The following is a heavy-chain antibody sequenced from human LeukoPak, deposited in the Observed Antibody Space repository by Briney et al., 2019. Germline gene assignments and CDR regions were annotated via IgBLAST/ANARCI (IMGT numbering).Heavy chain of an antibody. CDR1: GYSFTSYW. J-gene: IGHJ5*02. D-gene: IGHD3-10*01. V-gene: IGHV5-51*01. Sequence: GESLKISCKGSGYSFTSYWIGWVRQMPGKGLEWMGIIHPGDSETRYSPSFQGQVTISVDKSISAAYLQWNTLKASDTAMYYCARHAYGSGSYYSWFDPWGQGTLVTVSS. CDR3: ARHAYGSGSYYSWFDP. CDR2: IHPGDSET.